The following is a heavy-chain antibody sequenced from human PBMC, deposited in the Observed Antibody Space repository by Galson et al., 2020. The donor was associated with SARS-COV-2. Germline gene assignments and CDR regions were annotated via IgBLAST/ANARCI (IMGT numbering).Heavy chain of an antibody. Sequence: SETLSLTCTVSGGSISSSSYYWGWIRQPPGKGLEWIGSIYYSGSTYYNPSLKSRVTISVDTSKNQFSLKLSSVTAADTAVYYCARDPRLRFLEGSAFDIWGQGTMVTVSS. CDR2: IYYSGST. CDR1: GGSISSSSYY. D-gene: IGHD3-3*01. J-gene: IGHJ3*02. V-gene: IGHV4-39*07. CDR3: ARDPRLRFLEGSAFDI.